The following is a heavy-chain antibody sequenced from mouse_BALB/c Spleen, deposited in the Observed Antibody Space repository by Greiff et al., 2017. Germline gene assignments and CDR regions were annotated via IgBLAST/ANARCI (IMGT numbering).Heavy chain of an antibody. D-gene: IGHD1-2*01. V-gene: IGHV5-6-5*01. J-gene: IGHJ2*01. CDR1: GFTFSSYA. CDR3: ASDYGPFDY. Sequence: DVKLVESGGGLVKPGGSLKFSCAASGFTFSSYAMSWVRQTPEKRLEWVASISSGGSTYYPDSVKGRYTISRDNARNILYLQMSSLRSEDTAMYYCASDYGPFDYWGQGTTLTVSS. CDR2: ISSGGST.